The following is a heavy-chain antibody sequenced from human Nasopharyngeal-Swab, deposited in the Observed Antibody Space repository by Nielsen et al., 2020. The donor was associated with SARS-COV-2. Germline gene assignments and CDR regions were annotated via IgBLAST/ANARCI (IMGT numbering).Heavy chain of an antibody. CDR1: GYTFTGYY. J-gene: IGHJ6*02. D-gene: IGHD1-7*01. CDR2: INPNSGGT. V-gene: IGHV1-2*04. CDR3: ARDHSRITGTTYYYGMDV. Sequence: ASVKVSCKASGYTFTGYYMHWVRQAPGQGLEWMGWINPNSGGTNYAQKFQGWVTMTRDTSTSTAYMELSRLRSDDTAVYYCARDHSRITGTTYYYGMDVWGQGTTVTVSS.